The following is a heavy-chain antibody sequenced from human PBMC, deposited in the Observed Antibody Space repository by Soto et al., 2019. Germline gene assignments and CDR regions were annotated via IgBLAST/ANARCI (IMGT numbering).Heavy chain of an antibody. CDR2: MSPNSGNT. J-gene: IGHJ4*02. Sequence: ASVKVSCKPSGYTFTTFDINWVRQAPGQGLEWMGWMSPNSGNTGYAQKFQGRVVMTRDTAISTAYMELRSLTSEDTAVYYCARGIPQGYDYWGRGTLVTVSS. V-gene: IGHV1-8*01. D-gene: IGHD2-21*01. CDR3: ARGIPQGYDY. CDR1: GYTFTTFD.